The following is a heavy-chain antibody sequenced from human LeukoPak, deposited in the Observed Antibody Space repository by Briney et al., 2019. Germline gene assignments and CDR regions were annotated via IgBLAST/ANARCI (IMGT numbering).Heavy chain of an antibody. Sequence: GGSLRLSCAASGFPFSSYSMTWVRQAPGKGLEWVANIKPDGTTKFYVDSVKGRFTISRDNALNSLYLQMNSLRAGDTAIYYCARSIPYGTTWYGRSDYWGQGTLVTVSS. CDR1: GFPFSSYS. J-gene: IGHJ4*02. D-gene: IGHD6-13*01. V-gene: IGHV3-7*03. CDR3: ARSIPYGTTWYGRSDY. CDR2: IKPDGTTK.